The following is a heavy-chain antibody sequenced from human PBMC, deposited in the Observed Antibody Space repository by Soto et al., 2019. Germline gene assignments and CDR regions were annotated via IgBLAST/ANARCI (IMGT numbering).Heavy chain of an antibody. CDR2: IYIDGST. Sequence: GGSLRLSCGASGFTVSGNSLSWVRQAPGKGLEWVSYIYIDGSTYYADSVRGRFTLTRDNSKNTVYLQMNSLRAEDTAVYYYAKDKYSGYECFDYWGQGTLVTVSS. CDR3: AKDKYSGYECFDY. V-gene: IGHV3-53*05. J-gene: IGHJ4*02. D-gene: IGHD5-12*01. CDR1: GFTVSGNS.